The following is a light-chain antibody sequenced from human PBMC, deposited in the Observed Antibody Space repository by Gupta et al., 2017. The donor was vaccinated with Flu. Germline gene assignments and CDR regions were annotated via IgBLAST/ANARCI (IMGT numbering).Light chain of an antibody. J-gene: IGLJ2*01. CDR3: AAWDDSLNGVV. Sequence: QSVLTQPRAVSEAPGPRVAISCYGSSSNIENNAVNWYQQLPGKAPKLLIYYDDFLPSGVSGRFSGSKSGASASLAISGLQSEDEADYYCAAWDDSLNGVVFGGGTRLTVL. V-gene: IGLV1-36*01. CDR2: YDD. CDR1: SSNIENNA.